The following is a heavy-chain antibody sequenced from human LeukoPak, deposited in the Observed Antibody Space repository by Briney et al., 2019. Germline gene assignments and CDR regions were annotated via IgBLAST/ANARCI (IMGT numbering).Heavy chain of an antibody. V-gene: IGHV3-11*05. CDR2: ISSSSSYT. D-gene: IGHD3-10*01. J-gene: IGHJ4*02. CDR1: GFTFSDYY. Sequence: PGGSLRLSSAASGFTFSDYYMRWIRQAPGKGLEWVSYISSSSSYTNYADSVKGRFTISRDNAKNSLYLQMNSLRAEDTAVYYCASEYISGSYIFDYRCQGTLVTVSS. CDR3: ASEYISGSYIFDY.